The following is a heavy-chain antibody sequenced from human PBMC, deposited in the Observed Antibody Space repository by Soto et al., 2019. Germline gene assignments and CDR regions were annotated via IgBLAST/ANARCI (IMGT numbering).Heavy chain of an antibody. CDR1: GGSISSGGYY. Sequence: SETLSLTCTVSGGSISSGGYYWSWIRQHPGKGLEWIGYIYYSGSTYYSPSLKSRVTISVDTSKHQFSLKLSSVTAADTAVYYCARGRGYDFWSGYSSDYYGMDVWGQGTTVTVSS. CDR3: ARGRGYDFWSGYSSDYYGMDV. D-gene: IGHD3-3*01. CDR2: IYYSGST. V-gene: IGHV4-31*03. J-gene: IGHJ6*02.